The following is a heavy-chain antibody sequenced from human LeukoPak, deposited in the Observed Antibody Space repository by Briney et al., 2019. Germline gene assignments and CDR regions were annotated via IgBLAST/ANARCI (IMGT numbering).Heavy chain of an antibody. V-gene: IGHV1-2*02. Sequence: SVKVSCKASGYTFSDYYMHWVRQAPGQGLEWMGWINPDSGGTKYAQKFQDRVTMTSDTSISTAYMELSRLRSDDTAVYYCARDHLLFRQPPNWFDPWGQGIVVTVSS. CDR1: GYTFSDYY. J-gene: IGHJ5*02. CDR3: ARDHLLFRQPPNWFDP. D-gene: IGHD1-14*01. CDR2: INPDSGGT.